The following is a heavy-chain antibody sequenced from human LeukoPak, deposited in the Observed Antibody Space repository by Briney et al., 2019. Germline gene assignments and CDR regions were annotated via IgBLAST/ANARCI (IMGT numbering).Heavy chain of an antibody. CDR3: ARDRGYSYAKKSSEYYYMDV. J-gene: IGHJ6*03. CDR1: GGTFSSYA. D-gene: IGHD5-18*01. CDR2: IIPIFGTA. V-gene: IGHV1-69*13. Sequence: GASVKVSCKASGGTFSSYAISWVRQAPGQGLEWMGRIIPIFGTANYAQKFQGRVTITADESTSTAYMELSSLRSEDTAVYYCARDRGYSYAKKSSEYYYMDVWGKGTTVTISS.